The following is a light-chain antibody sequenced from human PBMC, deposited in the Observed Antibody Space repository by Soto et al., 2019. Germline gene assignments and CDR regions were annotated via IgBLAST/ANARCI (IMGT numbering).Light chain of an antibody. J-gene: IGKJ1*01. Sequence: EIVLTQSPGTLSLSPGERATLSCRASQSVSSSYLAWYQQKPGQAPRLLIYGASSRATGIPDRFSGSGSGTDFTLTISRLEPEDFAVYSCQQYSSSPATFGQGTKVDNK. CDR3: QQYSSSPAT. CDR2: GAS. V-gene: IGKV3-20*01. CDR1: QSVSSSY.